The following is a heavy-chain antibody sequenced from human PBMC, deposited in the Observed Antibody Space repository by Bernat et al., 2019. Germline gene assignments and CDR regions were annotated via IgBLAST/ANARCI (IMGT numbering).Heavy chain of an antibody. D-gene: IGHD3-3*01. CDR2: ISSKAYGGTT. V-gene: IGHV3-49*04. CDR1: GFTFGDYA. J-gene: IGHJ6*03. Sequence: EVQLVESGGGLVQPGRSLRLSCTASGFTFGDYAMSWVRQAPGKGLEWVGFISSKAYGGTTEYAASVKGRFTISRDDSKSIAYLQMNSLKTEDTAVYYCTREVTLWSGYQSYYYYYYMDVWGKGTTVTVSS. CDR3: TREVTLWSGYQSYYYYYYMDV.